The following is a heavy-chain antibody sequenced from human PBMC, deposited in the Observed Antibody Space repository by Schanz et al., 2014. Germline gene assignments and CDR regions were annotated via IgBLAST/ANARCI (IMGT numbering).Heavy chain of an antibody. CDR3: AKTSVLYPWGYFDY. V-gene: IGHV4-39*01. J-gene: IGHJ4*02. D-gene: IGHD2-8*01. CDR2: IYYSGST. CDR1: GGSISSSTYY. Sequence: QLQLQESGPGLVKPSETLSLTCTVSGGSISSSTYYWGWIRQPPGKGLEWIGIIYYSGSTYYNTSLRSRVPISVDASKNQFFLKLSSVPAADTAVYYCAKTSVLYPWGYFDYWGQGTLVTDSS.